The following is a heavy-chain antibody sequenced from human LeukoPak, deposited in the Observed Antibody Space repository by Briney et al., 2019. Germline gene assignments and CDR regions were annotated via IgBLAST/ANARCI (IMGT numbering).Heavy chain of an antibody. V-gene: IGHV4-61*08. CDR1: GGSISSGGYS. J-gene: IGHJ4*02. D-gene: IGHD1-26*01. Sequence: PSQTLSHTCAVSGGSISSGGYSWSWIRQPPGKGLEWIGYIYYSGSTTYNPSLNSRVTISVDTSKNQFSLKLSSVTAADTAVYYCASKRGSGSPFDYWGQGTLVTVSS. CDR2: IYYSGST. CDR3: ASKRGSGSPFDY.